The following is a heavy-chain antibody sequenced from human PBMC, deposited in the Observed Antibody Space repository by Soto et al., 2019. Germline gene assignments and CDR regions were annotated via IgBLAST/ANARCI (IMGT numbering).Heavy chain of an antibody. D-gene: IGHD2-8*01. J-gene: IGHJ4*02. CDR1: GFTFSSYA. CDR3: AKDLSEVNGFRPDLFDY. Sequence: GGSLRLSCAASGFTFSSYAMSWVRQAPGKGLEWVSAISGSGGSTYYADSVKGRFTISRDNSKNTLYLQMNSLRAEDTAVYYCAKDLSEVNGFRPDLFDYWGQGTLVTVSS. V-gene: IGHV3-23*01. CDR2: ISGSGGST.